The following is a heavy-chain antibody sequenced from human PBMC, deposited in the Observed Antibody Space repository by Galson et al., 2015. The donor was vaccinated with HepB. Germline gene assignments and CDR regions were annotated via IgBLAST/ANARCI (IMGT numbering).Heavy chain of an antibody. D-gene: IGHD5-24*01. J-gene: IGHJ4*02. CDR2: ISGSGGST. Sequence: SLRLSCAASGFTFSSYAMSWVRQAPGKGLEWVSAISGSGGSTYYADSVKGRFTISRDNSKNTLYLQMNNLRAEDTAVYYCAKGGVSRDGYNDPTDYWGQGTLVTVSS. CDR1: GFTFSSYA. V-gene: IGHV3-23*01. CDR3: AKGGVSRDGYNDPTDY.